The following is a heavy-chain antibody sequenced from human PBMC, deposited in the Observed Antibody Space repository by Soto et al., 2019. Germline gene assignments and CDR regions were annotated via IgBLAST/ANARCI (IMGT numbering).Heavy chain of an antibody. CDR1: GFTFSSYS. Sequence: EVQLVESGGGLVKPGGSLRLSCAASGFTFSSYSMNWVRQAPGKGLEWVSSISSSSSYIYYADSVKGRFTISRDNAKNGLYLQMNSLRAEDTAVYYCARGRYGDHSGTFDYWGQGTLVTVSS. CDR3: ARGRYGDHSGTFDY. J-gene: IGHJ4*02. D-gene: IGHD4-17*01. V-gene: IGHV3-21*01. CDR2: ISSSSSYI.